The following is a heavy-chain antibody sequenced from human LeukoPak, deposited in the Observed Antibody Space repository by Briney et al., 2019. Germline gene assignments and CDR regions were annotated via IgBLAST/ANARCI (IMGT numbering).Heavy chain of an antibody. Sequence: GGSLRLSCAASGFTFSSYAIHWVRQAPGKGLEWVAVTSYDGGNKYYGDSVKGRFTISRDNSKSTLYLEVSSLRAEDTAVYYCARGGYFDILTGYYQTQYYYPMDVWGRGTTVTVSS. CDR2: TSYDGGNK. V-gene: IGHV3-30*04. J-gene: IGHJ6*02. CDR3: ARGGYFDILTGYYQTQYYYPMDV. CDR1: GFTFSSYA. D-gene: IGHD3-9*01.